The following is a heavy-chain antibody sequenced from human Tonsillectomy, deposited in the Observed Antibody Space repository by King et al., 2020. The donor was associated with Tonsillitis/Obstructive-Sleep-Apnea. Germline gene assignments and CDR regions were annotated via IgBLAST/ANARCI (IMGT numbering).Heavy chain of an antibody. CDR1: GYTFTNYP. V-gene: IGHV7-4-1*02. Sequence: LQLVQSGSELKKPGASVKVSCKASGYTFTNYPMSWVRQAPGQGLEWMGWINTNTGNPTYAQGFTGRFVFSLETSVSTASLQISSLKAEDTAVYYCARRPSYWRCGSGYQTYYYYMDVWGNGTTVTVSS. CDR3: ARRPSYWRCGSGYQTYYYYMDV. D-gene: IGHD2-15*01. CDR2: INTNTGNP. J-gene: IGHJ6*03.